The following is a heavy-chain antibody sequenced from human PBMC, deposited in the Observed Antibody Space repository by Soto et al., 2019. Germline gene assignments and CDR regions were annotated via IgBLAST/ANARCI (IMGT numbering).Heavy chain of an antibody. CDR3: AKDRHEYYYDSSGYSYYFDY. D-gene: IGHD3-22*01. CDR2: ISGSGGST. J-gene: IGHJ4*02. Sequence: PGGSLRLSCAASGFTFSSYAMSWVRQAPGKGLQWVSAISGSGGSTYYADSVKGRFTISRDNSKNTLYLQMNSLRAEDTAVYYCAKDRHEYYYDSSGYSYYFDYWGQGTLVTVSS. V-gene: IGHV3-23*01. CDR1: GFTFSSYA.